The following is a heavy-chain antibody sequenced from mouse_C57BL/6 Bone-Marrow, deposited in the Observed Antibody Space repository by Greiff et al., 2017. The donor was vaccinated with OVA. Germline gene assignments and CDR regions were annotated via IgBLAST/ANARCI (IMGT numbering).Heavy chain of an antibody. J-gene: IGHJ2*01. CDR2: ISSGGSYT. CDR1: GFTFSSYG. Sequence: EVQGVESGGDLVKPGGSLKLSCAASGFTFSSYGMSWVRQTPDKRLEWVATISSGGSYTYYPDSVKGRFTISRDNAKNTLYLRMSSLKSEDTAMYYCAGVFRLFDYWGQGTTLTVSS. V-gene: IGHV5-6*01. D-gene: IGHD3-2*02. CDR3: AGVFRLFDY.